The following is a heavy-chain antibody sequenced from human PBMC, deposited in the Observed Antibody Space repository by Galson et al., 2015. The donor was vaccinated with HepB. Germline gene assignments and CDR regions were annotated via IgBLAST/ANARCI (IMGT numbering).Heavy chain of an antibody. J-gene: IGHJ3*02. CDR1: EFTVSSNY. V-gene: IGHV3-66*01. D-gene: IGHD3-22*01. CDR3: ARDSTSSGPPDGFDI. Sequence: SLRLSCAASEFTVSSNYMSWVRQAPGKGLEWVSIIYSGVSTSYADSVKGRFTTSRDNSKNTLYLQMNSLRAEDTAVYYCARDSTSSGPPDGFDIWGQGTMVTVSS. CDR2: IYSGVST.